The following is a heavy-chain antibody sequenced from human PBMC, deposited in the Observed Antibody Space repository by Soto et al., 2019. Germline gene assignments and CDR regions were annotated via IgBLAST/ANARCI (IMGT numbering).Heavy chain of an antibody. CDR3: ARDLAAAGPFDC. CDR1: GYTFTNYA. CDR2: ISAYNGNT. D-gene: IGHD6-13*01. V-gene: IGHV1-18*01. Sequence: QVQLVQSGAEVKKPGASVKVSCKASGYTFTNYAFSWVRQAPGQGLEWMGWISAYNGNTNYHQKLQGRVTMTTDTTTSTAYMELRSLRSDATAVYSCARDLAAAGPFDCWGQGTLVTVSS. J-gene: IGHJ4*02.